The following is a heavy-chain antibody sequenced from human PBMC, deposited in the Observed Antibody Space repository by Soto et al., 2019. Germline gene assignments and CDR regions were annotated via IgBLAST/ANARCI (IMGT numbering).Heavy chain of an antibody. J-gene: IGHJ4*02. D-gene: IGHD3-22*01. CDR2: IYYSGST. Sequence: PSETLSLTFTVSGGSISSYYWSWIRQPPGKGLEWIGYIYYSGSTNYNPSLKSRVTISVDTSENQFSLKLSSATAADTAVYYCARCDYDRSGPIDYWGQGILVT. V-gene: IGHV4-59*12. CDR3: ARCDYDRSGPIDY. CDR1: GGSISSYY.